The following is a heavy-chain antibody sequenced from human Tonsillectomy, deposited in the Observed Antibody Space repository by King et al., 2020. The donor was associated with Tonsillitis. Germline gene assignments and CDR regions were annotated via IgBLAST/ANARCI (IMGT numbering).Heavy chain of an antibody. Sequence: QVQLVESGAEVKKPGASVKVSCKVSGYTLTELSMHWVRQAPRKGLEWMGGFVPEDGETIYAKTFQGRVTMTEDTSTDTAYMELSSLRSEDTAVYYCATGVRNKRLDYYGSSGITWGFDYWGQGTLCTVSS. CDR1: GYTLTELS. D-gene: IGHD3-22*01. V-gene: IGHV1-24*01. CDR3: ATGVRNKRLDYYGSSGITWGFDY. J-gene: IGHJ4*02. CDR2: FVPEDGET.